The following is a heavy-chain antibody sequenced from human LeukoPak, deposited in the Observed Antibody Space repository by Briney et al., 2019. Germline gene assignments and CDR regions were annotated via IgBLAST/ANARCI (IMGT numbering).Heavy chain of an antibody. CDR3: ARGGVAAQTAAWWFGY. Sequence: GGSLRLSCAASGFTFSNYWMSWVRQAPGKGLEWVANIKRDESEEYYVESVKGRFIISRDNAKNSLYLQMNSLRAEDTAVYYCARGGVAAQTAAWWFGYWGQGTLVTVSS. V-gene: IGHV3-7*01. CDR2: IKRDESEE. D-gene: IGHD6-6*01. J-gene: IGHJ4*02. CDR1: GFTFSNYW.